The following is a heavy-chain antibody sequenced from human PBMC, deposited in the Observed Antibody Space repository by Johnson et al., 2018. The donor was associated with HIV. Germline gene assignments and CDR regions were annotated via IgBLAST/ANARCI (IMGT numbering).Heavy chain of an antibody. CDR2: IRYDGSNK. J-gene: IGHJ3*02. V-gene: IGHV3-30*02. Sequence: QVQLVESGGGVVQPGGYLRLSCAASGFTFSSYGMHWVRQAPGKGLEWVAFIRYDGSNKYYADSEKGRFTISRDNSNNTLYQQMISLRAEDTAVYFCAKDGAYSIPWSAFDIWGQGTMVTVSS. CDR3: AKDGAYSIPWSAFDI. D-gene: IGHD3-16*01. CDR1: GFTFSSYG.